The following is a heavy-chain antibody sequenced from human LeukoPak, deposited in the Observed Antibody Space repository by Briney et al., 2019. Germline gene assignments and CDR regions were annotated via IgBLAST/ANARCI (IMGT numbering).Heavy chain of an antibody. CDR3: ARDWLEVPNTAMALYGMDV. V-gene: IGHV1-69*13. CDR2: IIPIFGTA. CDR1: GGTFSSYA. Sequence: GASVKVSCKASGGTFSSYAISWVRQAPGQGLEWMGGIIPIFGTANYAQKFQGRVTITADESTSTAYMELCSLRSEDTAVYYCARDWLEVPNTAMALYGMDVWGQGTTVTVSS. J-gene: IGHJ6*02. D-gene: IGHD5-18*01.